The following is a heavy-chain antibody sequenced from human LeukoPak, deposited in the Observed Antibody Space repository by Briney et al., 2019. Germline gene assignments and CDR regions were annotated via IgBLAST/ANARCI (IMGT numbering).Heavy chain of an antibody. CDR2: IDHSGST. CDR1: GGSFSRYF. D-gene: IGHD7-27*01. J-gene: IGHJ3*02. V-gene: IGHV4-59*01. Sequence: SSETLSLTCTVSGGSFSRYFWTWIRQTPGKGLEWIGYIDHSGSTNYSPSLQSRVTISIDTSKNQFSLKLNSVTAADTAVYYCARAGARDAFDIWGQGTMVTVSS. CDR3: ARAGARDAFDI.